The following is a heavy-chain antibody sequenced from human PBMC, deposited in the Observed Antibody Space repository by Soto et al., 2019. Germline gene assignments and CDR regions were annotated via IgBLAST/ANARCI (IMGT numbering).Heavy chain of an antibody. CDR3: ARDLGGWPDY. J-gene: IGHJ4*02. Sequence: QVQLVQSGAEVKKPGASVKVSCKASGYTFTSYAMHWVRQAPGQRLGWMGWINAGNGNTKYSQKFQVRVTITKVTSASTGYIELSSLRSEDTALYYCARDLGGWPDYWGQGTLVTVSS. CDR2: INAGNGNT. V-gene: IGHV1-3*01. D-gene: IGHD2-15*01. CDR1: GYTFTSYA.